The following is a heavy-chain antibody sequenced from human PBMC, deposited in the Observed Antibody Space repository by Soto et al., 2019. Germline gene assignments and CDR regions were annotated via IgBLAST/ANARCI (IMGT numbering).Heavy chain of an antibody. Sequence: GGSLRLSCAASGFTFSSYAMSWVRQAPGKGLDWVAVISYAGPNKYYADSVKGRFTISRDKSKNTMYLQMNSLSAEDTAVYHCASDQVKVPMTMLGGQGTLVTV. D-gene: IGHD3-10*02. J-gene: IGHJ4*02. CDR3: ASDQVKVPMTML. V-gene: IGHV3-30*03. CDR1: GFTFSSYA. CDR2: ISYAGPNK.